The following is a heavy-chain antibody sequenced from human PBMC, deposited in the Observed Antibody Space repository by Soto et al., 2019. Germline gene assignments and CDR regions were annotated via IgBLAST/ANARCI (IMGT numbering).Heavy chain of an antibody. Sequence: HPGGSLRLSCAASGFTFSTSWMSWLRQAPGKGLEWVANIKQDGSEKYYVDSVKGRFTISRDNAKKSVYLQMNSLRVEDTAVYYCATGGSTYFANWGRGT. CDR1: GFTFSTSW. V-gene: IGHV3-7*01. CDR3: ATGGSTYFAN. D-gene: IGHD3-10*01. CDR2: IKQDGSEK. J-gene: IGHJ4*01.